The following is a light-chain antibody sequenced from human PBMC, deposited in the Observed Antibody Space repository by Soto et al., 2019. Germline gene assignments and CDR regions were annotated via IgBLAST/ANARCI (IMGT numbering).Light chain of an antibody. J-gene: IGLJ1*01. CDR3: SSYTNTSTLIV. CDR2: EVS. Sequence: QSVLTQPASVSGSPGQSVTISCIGTSSDIGSYRSVSWYQQHPGKAPKLLISEVSHRPSGVSNRFSGSKSGNTASLTISGLQPEDEATYYCSSYTNTSTLIVFGTGTKVTVL. CDR1: SSDIGSYRS. V-gene: IGLV2-14*01.